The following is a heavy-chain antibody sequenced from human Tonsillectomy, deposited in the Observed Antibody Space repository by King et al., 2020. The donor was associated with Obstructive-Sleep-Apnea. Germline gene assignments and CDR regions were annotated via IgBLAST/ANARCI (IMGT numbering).Heavy chain of an antibody. D-gene: IGHD4-11*01. CDR1: GFTFSSYA. J-gene: IGHJ2*01. CDR2: ISSGGGST. CDR3: AKHPSKGWYFDL. V-gene: IGHV3-23*04. Sequence: VQLVESGGGLVQPGGSLRLSCAASGFTFSSYAMSWVRQAPGKGLEWVSAISSGGGSTYYADSVKGRFTISRDNSKNTLYLRINSLRAEDTALYYCAKHPSKGWYFDLWGRGTLVTVSS.